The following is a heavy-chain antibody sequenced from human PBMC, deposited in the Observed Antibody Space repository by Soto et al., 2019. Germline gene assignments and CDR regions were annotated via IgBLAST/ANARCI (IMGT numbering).Heavy chain of an antibody. CDR1: GFTFSSYG. V-gene: IGHV3-30*03. CDR2: ISYDGSNK. Sequence: GGSLRLSCAGSGFTFSSYGMHWVRQAPGKGLEWVAVISYDGSNKYYADSVKGRFTISRDNSKNTLYLQMNSLRAEDTAVYYCARSPFWSGYYAVDYWGQGALVTVSS. J-gene: IGHJ4*02. CDR3: ARSPFWSGYYAVDY. D-gene: IGHD3-3*01.